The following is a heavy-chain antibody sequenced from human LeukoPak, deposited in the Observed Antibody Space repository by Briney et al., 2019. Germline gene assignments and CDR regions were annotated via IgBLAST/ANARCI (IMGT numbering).Heavy chain of an antibody. V-gene: IGHV1-69*06. CDR1: GGTFSSYA. J-gene: IGHJ4*02. CDR3: ARAASTPALYSSGWYFTHFDY. CDR2: IIPIFGTA. Sequence: GASVKVSCKASGGTFSSYAISWVRQAPGQGLEWMGGIIPIFGTANYAQKFQGRVTITADKSTSTAYMELSSLRSEDTAVYYCARAASTPALYSSGWYFTHFDYWGQGTLVTVSS. D-gene: IGHD6-19*01.